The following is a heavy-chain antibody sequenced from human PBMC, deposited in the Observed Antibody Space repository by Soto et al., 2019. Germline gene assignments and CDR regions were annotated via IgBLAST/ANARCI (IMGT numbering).Heavy chain of an antibody. CDR3: ATVAGQQQDDYYYYGMDV. CDR1: GFTFNSYA. D-gene: IGHD6-13*01. Sequence: GGSLRLSCAASGFTFNSYAMSWVRQAPGKGLEWVSGISGSGGSTYYADSVKGRFTISRDNSKNTLYLQMNSLRAEDTAVYYCATVAGQQQDDYYYYGMDVWGQGTTVTVSS. V-gene: IGHV3-23*01. J-gene: IGHJ6*02. CDR2: ISGSGGST.